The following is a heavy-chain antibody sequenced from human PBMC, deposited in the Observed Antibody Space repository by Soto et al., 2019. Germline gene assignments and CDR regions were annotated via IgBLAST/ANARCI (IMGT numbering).Heavy chain of an antibody. CDR3: AKDIAPNPHRFYYGMDV. V-gene: IGHV3-43*01. Sequence: PGGFLRLSCAASGFTFDVYTMHWVRQAPGKGLEWVSLISWDGGSTYYADSVKGRFTISRDNSKNSLYLQMNSLRTEDTALYYCAKDIAPNPHRFYYGMDVWGQGTTVTVSS. J-gene: IGHJ6*02. CDR2: ISWDGGST. CDR1: GFTFDVYT.